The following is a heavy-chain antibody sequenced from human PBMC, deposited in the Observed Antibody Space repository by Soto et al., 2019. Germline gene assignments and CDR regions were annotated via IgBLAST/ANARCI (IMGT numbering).Heavy chain of an antibody. D-gene: IGHD3-9*01. CDR1: GFTFSSYG. CDR2: ISYDGSNK. CDR3: AKESLGTRYYDILTGYYQYNWFDP. Sequence: QVQLVESGGGVVQPGRSLRLSCAASGFTFSSYGMHWVRQAPGKGLEWVAVISYDGSNKYYADSVKGRFTISRDNSKNTLYLQMNSLRAEDTAVYYCAKESLGTRYYDILTGYYQYNWFDPWGQGTLVTVSS. V-gene: IGHV3-30*18. J-gene: IGHJ5*02.